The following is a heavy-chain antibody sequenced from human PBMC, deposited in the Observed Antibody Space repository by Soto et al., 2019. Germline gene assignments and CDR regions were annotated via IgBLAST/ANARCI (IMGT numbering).Heavy chain of an antibody. CDR2: IYYSGST. V-gene: IGHV4-59*01. J-gene: IGHJ6*02. CDR1: GGSISSYY. D-gene: IGHD6-6*01. Sequence: SETLSLTCTVSGGSISSYYWSWIRQPPGKGLEWIGYIYYSGSTNYNPSLKSRVTISVDTSKNQFSLKLSSVTAADTAVYYCAREVRYSSSSRDYYYYATDVPGPAPTVTLSS. CDR3: AREVRYSSSSRDYYYYATDV.